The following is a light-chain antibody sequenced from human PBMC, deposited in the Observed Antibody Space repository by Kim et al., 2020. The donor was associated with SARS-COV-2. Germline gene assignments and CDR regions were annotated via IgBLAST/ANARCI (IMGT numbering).Light chain of an antibody. Sequence: PGERPPPSCRASQIVSSSYLAWYQQQPGQAPRLRIYGASSRATGIPDRFSGSGSGTDFTLTISRLEPEDFAVYYCQKYGSSPPYTFGQGTKLEIK. V-gene: IGKV3-20*01. J-gene: IGKJ2*01. CDR3: QKYGSSPPYT. CDR2: GAS. CDR1: QIVSSSY.